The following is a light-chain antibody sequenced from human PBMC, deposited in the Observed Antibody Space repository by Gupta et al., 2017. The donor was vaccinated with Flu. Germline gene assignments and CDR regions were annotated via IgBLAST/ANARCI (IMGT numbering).Light chain of an antibody. CDR2: AAS. J-gene: IGKJ2*01. V-gene: IGKV1-39*01. CDR1: QSVSNY. CDR3: QQTVNSPYT. Sequence: DIQMTQSPSSLSASVGDRVTITCRASQSVSNYLNWYQKNPGKAPKLLIYAASSLQTGVPSRFSGSGSETDFTLTISRLQPEDFATYFCQQTVNSPYTFGQGTKLEIK.